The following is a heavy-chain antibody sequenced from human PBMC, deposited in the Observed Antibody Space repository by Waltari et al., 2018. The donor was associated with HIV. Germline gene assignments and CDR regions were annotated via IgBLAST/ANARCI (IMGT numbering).Heavy chain of an antibody. Sequence: EGQLLESGGGLVQPGGSLRLSCSASGFKFGSPGMNWVRQAPGKGLEWVSFISGSGVSAHYRDSVKGRFSMSRDNAKNTVSLQMNSLRAEDTALYFCAKDAKSLRTGGVFDMWGQGTMVVVSS. J-gene: IGHJ3*02. V-gene: IGHV3-23*01. CDR2: ISGSGVSA. CDR1: GFKFGSPG. D-gene: IGHD2-8*01. CDR3: AKDAKSLRTGGVFDM.